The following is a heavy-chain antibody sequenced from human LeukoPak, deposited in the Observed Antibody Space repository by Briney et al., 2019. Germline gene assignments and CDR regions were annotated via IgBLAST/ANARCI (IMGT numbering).Heavy chain of an antibody. CDR1: GGSISSYY. CDR2: IYTSGST. V-gene: IGHV4-4*07. D-gene: IGHD5-18*01. J-gene: IGHJ3*02. CDR3: ARDFVIGWDTAMSVWAFDI. Sequence: SETLSLTCTVSGGSISSYYWSWIRQPAEKGLEWIGRIYTSGSTNYNPSLKSRVTMSVDTSKNQFSLKLSSVTAADTAVYYCARDFVIGWDTAMSVWAFDIWGQGTMVTVSS.